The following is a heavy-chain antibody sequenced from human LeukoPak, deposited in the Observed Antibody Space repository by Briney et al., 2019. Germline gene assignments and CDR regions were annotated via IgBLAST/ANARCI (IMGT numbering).Heavy chain of an antibody. CDR2: IGSDNKP. CDR1: GFTFSAYA. V-gene: IGHV3-23*01. D-gene: IGHD3-10*02. J-gene: IGHJ6*02. Sequence: PGGSLRLSCEASGFTFSAYAMTWVRQAPGKGMEWVSSIGSDNKPHYSESVTGRFAISRDNSKSMLFLQLNSLRAEDTALYYCARDLRYYVAMDVWGQGTTVTVSS. CDR3: ARDLRYYVAMDV.